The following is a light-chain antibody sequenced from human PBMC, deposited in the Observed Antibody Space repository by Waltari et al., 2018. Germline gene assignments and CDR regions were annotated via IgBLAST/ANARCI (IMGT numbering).Light chain of an antibody. CDR3: QQYYSTPPT. CDR1: QSVLYSSNTKNY. V-gene: IGKV4-1*01. Sequence: DIVMTQSPDSLAVSLVERATINCKSSQSVLYSSNTKNYLAWYQQKPGQPPKLLIYWASTREAGVPDRFSGSGSGTDFTLTISSLQAEDVAVYYCQQYYSTPPTFGQGTKLEIK. J-gene: IGKJ2*01. CDR2: WAS.